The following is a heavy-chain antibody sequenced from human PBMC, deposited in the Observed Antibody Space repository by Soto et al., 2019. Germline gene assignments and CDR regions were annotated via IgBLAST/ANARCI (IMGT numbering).Heavy chain of an antibody. Sequence: PGGSLRLSCVASGFIFNRYGMHWVRQAPGKGLKWLAVISYDGTDDYYADSVEGRSTISRDDSKDTVYLQMNSLRAEDTAVYYCAKAYRSMDPYGLDVWGQGTTVTVSS. CDR3: AKAYRSMDPYGLDV. J-gene: IGHJ6*02. D-gene: IGHD6-19*01. V-gene: IGHV3-30*18. CDR2: ISYDGTDD. CDR1: GFIFNRYG.